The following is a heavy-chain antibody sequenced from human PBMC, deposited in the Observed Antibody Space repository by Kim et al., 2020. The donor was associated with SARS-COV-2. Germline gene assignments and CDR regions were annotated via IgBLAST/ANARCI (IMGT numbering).Heavy chain of an antibody. Sequence: GGSLRLSCAASGFTFSSYAMHWVRQAPGKGLEWVAVISYDGSNKYYADSVKGRFTISRDNSKNTLYLQMNSLRAEDTAVYYCARDLPRGELPDYWGQGTLVTVSS. CDR3: ARDLPRGELPDY. CDR2: ISYDGSNK. CDR1: GFTFSSYA. D-gene: IGHD1-26*01. J-gene: IGHJ4*02. V-gene: IGHV3-30-3*01.